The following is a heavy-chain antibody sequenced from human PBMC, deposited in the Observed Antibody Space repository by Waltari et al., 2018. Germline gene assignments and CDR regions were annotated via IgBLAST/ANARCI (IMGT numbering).Heavy chain of an antibody. D-gene: IGHD2-2*02. J-gene: IGHJ4*02. CDR2: IRAYNGNT. V-gene: IGHV1-18*01. CDR1: GYTFTSYG. CDR3: ARDIAGSIVVVPAAIWLLDY. Sequence: QVQLVQSGAEVKKPGASVKVSCKASGYTFTSYGISRVRQAPGQGLEWMGWIRAYNGNTNEAHKLQGRVTMTTYTSTSTAYMELRSLGSDDTAVYYCARDIAGSIVVVPAAIWLLDYWGQGTLVTVAS.